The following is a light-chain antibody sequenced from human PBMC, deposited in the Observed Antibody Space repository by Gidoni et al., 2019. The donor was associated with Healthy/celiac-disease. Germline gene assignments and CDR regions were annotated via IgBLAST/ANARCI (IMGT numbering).Light chain of an antibody. V-gene: IGLV4-69*01. CDR3: QTWGTGIHVV. CDR2: LNSDGSH. J-gene: IGLJ2*01. Sequence: QLVLTQSPSASASLGASVKLTCTPSSGHRSYAIAWHQQQPEKGPRYLMKLNSDGSHSKGDGIPERFSGSSSGAERYRTISSLQSEDEADYYCQTWGTGIHVVFGGGTKLTVL. CDR1: SGHRSYA.